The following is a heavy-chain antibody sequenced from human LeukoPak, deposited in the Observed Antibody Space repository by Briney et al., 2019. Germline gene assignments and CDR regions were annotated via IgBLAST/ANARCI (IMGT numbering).Heavy chain of an antibody. Sequence: GGSLRLSCAASGFTFNNYAMNSVRQAQGKGLEWVSSISGGGETTYYADSAKGRFTISRDNSQNTLYLQMNSLRAEDTAVYYCARDYADYVGYFFFDYWGQGTLVTVSS. CDR1: GFTFNNYA. CDR2: ISGGGETT. J-gene: IGHJ4*02. V-gene: IGHV3-23*01. CDR3: ARDYADYVGYFFFDY. D-gene: IGHD4-17*01.